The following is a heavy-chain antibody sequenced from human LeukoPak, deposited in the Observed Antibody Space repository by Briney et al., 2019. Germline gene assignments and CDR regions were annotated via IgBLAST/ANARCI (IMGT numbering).Heavy chain of an antibody. Sequence: ASVKVSRKASGGTFSDHAVSWVRQAPGQGLEWMGRIIPLLGLRSYAQKFQDRVTISADKSTSTAYMELSSLRSEDSALFYCAIIAVGGVDPFDSWGQGTQVTVSS. D-gene: IGHD6-19*01. CDR1: GGTFSDHA. CDR2: IIPLLGLR. V-gene: IGHV1-69*04. CDR3: AIIAVGGVDPFDS. J-gene: IGHJ4*02.